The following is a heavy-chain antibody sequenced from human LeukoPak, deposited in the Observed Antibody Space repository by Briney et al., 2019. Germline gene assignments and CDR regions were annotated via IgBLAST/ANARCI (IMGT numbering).Heavy chain of an antibody. D-gene: IGHD1/OR15-1a*01. CDR2: IKPDGSAG. J-gene: IGHJ3*02. CDR1: GFSFSIFW. Sequence: PGGALRLSCAASGFSFSIFWLTWVRQAPGKGLEWVANIKPDGSAGYYVDSVKGRLTISRDNAKNSLYLQMNTQRDDGTLDYLLGREGRNMGAFDIWGQGTMVTVSS. V-gene: IGHV3-7*03. CDR3: GREGRNMGAFDI.